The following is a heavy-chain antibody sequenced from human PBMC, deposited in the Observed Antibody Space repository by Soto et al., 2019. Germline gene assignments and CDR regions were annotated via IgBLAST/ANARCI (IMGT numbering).Heavy chain of an antibody. CDR1: GYSFTSYW. Sequence: GESLKISCKGSGYSFTSYWISWVRQMPGKGLEWMGRIDPSDSYTNYSPSFQGHVTISADKSISTAYLQWSSLKASDTAMYYCARQAVWSNGEYGYYYYGMDVWGQGTTVTVSS. D-gene: IGHD4-17*01. CDR2: IDPSDSYT. V-gene: IGHV5-10-1*01. CDR3: ARQAVWSNGEYGYYYYGMDV. J-gene: IGHJ6*02.